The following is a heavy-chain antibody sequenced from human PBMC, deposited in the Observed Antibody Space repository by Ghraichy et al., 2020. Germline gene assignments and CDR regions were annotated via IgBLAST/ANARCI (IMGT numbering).Heavy chain of an antibody. V-gene: IGHV1-69*02. J-gene: IGHJ4*02. CDR1: GGTFSSYT. D-gene: IGHD3-22*01. CDR2: IIPILGIA. Sequence: SVKVSCKASGGTFSSYTISWVRQAPGQGLEWMGRIIPILGIATYAQKFQGRVTITADKSTSTAYMELSSLRSEDTAVYYCARGPPTYDSSGYYFPEGFDYWGQGTLVTVSS. CDR3: ARGPPTYDSSGYYFPEGFDY.